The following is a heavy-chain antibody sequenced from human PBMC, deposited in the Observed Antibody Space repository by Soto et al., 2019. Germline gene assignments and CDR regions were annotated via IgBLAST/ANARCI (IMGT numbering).Heavy chain of an antibody. Sequence: QVQLVQSGAEVKNPGASVKVSCKASGYTFTSYGISWVRQAPGQGLEWMGWISANNGNTNYAQKLQGRVTMTTDTSTSTAYMELRSLRSDDTAVYYCARGGIVVVVAAIDAFDIWGQGTMVTVSS. D-gene: IGHD2-15*01. J-gene: IGHJ3*02. CDR3: ARGGIVVVVAAIDAFDI. CDR1: GYTFTSYG. CDR2: ISANNGNT. V-gene: IGHV1-18*01.